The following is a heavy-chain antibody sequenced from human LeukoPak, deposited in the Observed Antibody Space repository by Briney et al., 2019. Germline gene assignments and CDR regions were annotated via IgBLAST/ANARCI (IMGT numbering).Heavy chain of an antibody. CDR2: ISISSTYL. V-gene: IGHV3-21*05. D-gene: IGHD7-27*01. CDR1: GFTFSSYS. CDR3: ARGVWAPFDY. J-gene: IGHJ4*02. Sequence: GGSLRLSCEASGFTFSSYSMSWLRRTPGKGLEWLSYISISSTYLHCADSVKGRFTISRDNAKNSLILQMNSLRDEDTAVYYCARGVWAPFDYWGQGTLVTVSS.